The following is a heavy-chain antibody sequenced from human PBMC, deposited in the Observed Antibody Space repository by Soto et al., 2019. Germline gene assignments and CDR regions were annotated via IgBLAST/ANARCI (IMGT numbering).Heavy chain of an antibody. Sequence: RSVKLSCAASGFPVSTKYMSWVRQAPGKGLEWVSVIYSGGSTFYADSVRGRFTISRDNSKNTVNLQMNSLRAEDTAVYYCARDPWAADYWGQGTLVTVSS. CDR1: GFPVSTKY. CDR3: ARDPWAADY. J-gene: IGHJ4*02. CDR2: IYSGGST. V-gene: IGHV3-66*01. D-gene: IGHD3-16*01.